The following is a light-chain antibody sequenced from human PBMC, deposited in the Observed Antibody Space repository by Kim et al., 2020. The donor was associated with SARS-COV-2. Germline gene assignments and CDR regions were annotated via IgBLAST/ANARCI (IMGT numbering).Light chain of an antibody. V-gene: IGLV2-8*01. CDR3: TSHAGNNYV. CDR2: EVT. J-gene: IGLJ1*01. CDR1: SREFGHYNY. Sequence: PGQSVTISCSGTSREFGHYNYGSWYQQHPGKAPKLVIYEVTKRPSGVPERFSASISGNTASLTVSGLQAEDEADYYCTSHAGNNYVFGTGTKVTVL.